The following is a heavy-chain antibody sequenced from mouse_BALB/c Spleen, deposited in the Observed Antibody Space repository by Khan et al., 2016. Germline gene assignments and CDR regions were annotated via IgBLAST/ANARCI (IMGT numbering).Heavy chain of an antibody. CDR3: ARRTRHTAMDY. Sequence: EVQLQESGPGQVQPSQSLSHTRTVTGYSLTSDHAWNWIRQFPGNNLEWMGYISYSGSTSYNPYLKSRIPITRDPSKNQFFLQLNSVTTEDTATNCCARRTRHTAMDYWGQGTSVTGCS. D-gene: IGHD6-1*01. CDR2: ISYSGST. CDR1: GYSLTSDHA. V-gene: IGHV3-2*02. J-gene: IGHJ4*01.